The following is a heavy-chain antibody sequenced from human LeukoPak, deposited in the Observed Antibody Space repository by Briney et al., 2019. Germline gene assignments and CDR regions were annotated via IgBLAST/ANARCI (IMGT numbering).Heavy chain of an antibody. D-gene: IGHD3-10*01. J-gene: IGHJ6*02. V-gene: IGHV3-74*01. Sequence: GGSLRLSCAASGFTFSSYWMHWVRQAPGKGLVWVSRINSDGSSTSYADSVKGRFTISRDNAKNTLYLQMNSLRAEDTAVYYCARGFVSGDYYYDMDVWGQGTTVTVSS. CDR3: ARGFVSGDYYYDMDV. CDR2: INSDGSST. CDR1: GFTFSSYW.